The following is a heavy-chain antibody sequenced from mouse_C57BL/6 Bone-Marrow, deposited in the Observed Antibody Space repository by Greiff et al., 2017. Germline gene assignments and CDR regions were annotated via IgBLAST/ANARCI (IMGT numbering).Heavy chain of an antibody. J-gene: IGHJ1*03. D-gene: IGHD1-1*01. CDR3: GGLECDGSGGDWYFDV. V-gene: IGHV1-85*01. CDR1: GYTFTSYD. Sequence: QVQLKESGPELVKPGASVKLSCKASGYTFTSYDINWVKQRPGQGLEWIGWIYPRDGSTKYNEKFKGKATLTVDTSSSTAYMELHSLTSEDSAVYYCGGLECDGSGGDWYFDVWGTGTTVTVSS. CDR2: IYPRDGST.